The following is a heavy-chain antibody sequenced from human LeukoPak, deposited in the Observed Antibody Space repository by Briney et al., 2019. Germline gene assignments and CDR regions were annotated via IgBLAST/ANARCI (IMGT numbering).Heavy chain of an antibody. J-gene: IGHJ5*02. Sequence: GASVKVSCKASGGTFSSYAISWVRQAPGQGLEWMGGIIPIFGTANYAQKFQGRVTITADKSTSTAYMELSSLRSEDTAVYYCARVGGSIAAAGIYNWFDPWGQGTLVPVSS. CDR3: ARVGGSIAAAGIYNWFDP. CDR1: GGTFSSYA. CDR2: IIPIFGTA. D-gene: IGHD6-13*01. V-gene: IGHV1-69*06.